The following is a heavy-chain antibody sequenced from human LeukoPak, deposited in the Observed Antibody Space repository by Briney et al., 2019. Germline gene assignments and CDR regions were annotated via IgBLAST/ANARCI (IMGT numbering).Heavy chain of an antibody. CDR2: IYYSGST. V-gene: IGHV4-59*01. Sequence: KTSETLSLTCTVSGGTISSYYWSWIRQPPGKGLEWIGYIYYSGSTNYNPSLKSRVTISVDTSKNQFSLKLSSVTAADTAVYYCARDSGYSSADAFDIWGQGTMVTVSS. J-gene: IGHJ3*02. CDR3: ARDSGYSSADAFDI. CDR1: GGTISSYY. D-gene: IGHD6-25*01.